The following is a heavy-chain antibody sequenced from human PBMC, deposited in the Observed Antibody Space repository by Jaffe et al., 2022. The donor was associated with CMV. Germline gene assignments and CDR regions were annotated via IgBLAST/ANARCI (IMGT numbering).Heavy chain of an antibody. CDR3: AKDGAPSHDIAVAAPDS. V-gene: IGHV3-23*01. Sequence: EVQLLESGGGLVQPGGSLRLSCTASGFTFSTYAMTWVRRAPGKGLEWVSAITASGGRTYYADSVKGRFTISRDNSKNTLYLQMNSLRAEDTAVYYCAKDGAPSHDIAVAAPDSWGQGTLVTVSS. D-gene: IGHD6-19*01. CDR1: GFTFSTYA. J-gene: IGHJ4*02. CDR2: ITASGGRT.